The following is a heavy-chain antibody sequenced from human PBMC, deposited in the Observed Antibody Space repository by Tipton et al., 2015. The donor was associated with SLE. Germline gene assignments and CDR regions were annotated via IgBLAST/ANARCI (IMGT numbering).Heavy chain of an antibody. J-gene: IGHJ6*02. Sequence: TLSLTCTVSGGSITTFYWHWIRQPPGKGLEWVGYISNSGSTSYNPSLKSRVTLSADRSRNQFSLKLSSVTSADTATYFCARAPLYYYDSSGYYGMDVWGQGTTVTVSS. D-gene: IGHD3-22*01. CDR3: ARAPLYYYDSSGYYGMDV. CDR1: GGSITTFY. V-gene: IGHV4-59*01. CDR2: ISNSGST.